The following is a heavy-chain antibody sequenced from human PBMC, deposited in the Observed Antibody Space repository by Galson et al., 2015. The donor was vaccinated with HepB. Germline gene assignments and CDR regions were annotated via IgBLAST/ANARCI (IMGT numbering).Heavy chain of an antibody. Sequence: SLRLSCAASGFTFSSYGMHWVRQAPGKGLEWVAVIWYDGSNKYYADSVKGRFTISRDNSKNTLYLQMNSLRAEDTAVYYCARGAESLGLVGGTPLSYFDYWGQGTLVTVSP. D-gene: IGHD6-19*01. J-gene: IGHJ4*02. CDR3: ARGAESLGLVGGTPLSYFDY. V-gene: IGHV3-33*01. CDR1: GFTFSSYG. CDR2: IWYDGSNK.